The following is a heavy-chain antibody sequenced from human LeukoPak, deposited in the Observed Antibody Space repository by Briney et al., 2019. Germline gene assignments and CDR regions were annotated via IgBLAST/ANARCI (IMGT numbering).Heavy chain of an antibody. V-gene: IGHV3-21*01. Sequence: GGSLRLSCAASGFTFSSYSMNWVRQAPGKGLEWVSSISSSSSYIYYADSVKGRFTISRDNAKNSLYLQMNSLRAEDTAVYYCARDQWFGELSKPYYYYYGMDVWGQGTTVTVSS. CDR3: ARDQWFGELSKPYYYYYGMDV. J-gene: IGHJ6*02. CDR1: GFTFSSYS. D-gene: IGHD3-10*01. CDR2: ISSSSSYI.